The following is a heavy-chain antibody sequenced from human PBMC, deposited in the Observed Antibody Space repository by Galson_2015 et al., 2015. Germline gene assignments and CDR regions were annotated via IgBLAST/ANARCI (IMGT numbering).Heavy chain of an antibody. CDR2: IIPIFGTA. CDR3: GRSTSTQSTYYYYYMDV. Sequence: SVKVSCKVSGGTYSNYAISWVRQAPGQGLEWLGGIIPIFGTANNAQKLQGRVTITADESTRTAYMELSSLRSEDTAAYYCGRSTSTQSTYYYYYMDVWGKGTTVTVSS. CDR1: GGTYSNYA. J-gene: IGHJ6*03. D-gene: IGHD5-24*01. V-gene: IGHV1-69*13.